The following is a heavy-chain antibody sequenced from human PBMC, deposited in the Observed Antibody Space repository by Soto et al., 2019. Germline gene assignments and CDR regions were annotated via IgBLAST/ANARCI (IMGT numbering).Heavy chain of an antibody. CDR2: ISGYNGDT. Sequence: ASVKVSCKASGHTFFSFGISWVRQAPGQGLEWMGWISGYNGDTNYAQNLQGRVTVTTDTSTSTAYVELRNLRSDDTAVYYCARTAVTIFGVVRYYGMDVWGQGTTVTVSS. J-gene: IGHJ6*02. V-gene: IGHV1-18*01. CDR1: GHTFFSFG. CDR3: ARTAVTIFGVVRYYGMDV. D-gene: IGHD3-3*01.